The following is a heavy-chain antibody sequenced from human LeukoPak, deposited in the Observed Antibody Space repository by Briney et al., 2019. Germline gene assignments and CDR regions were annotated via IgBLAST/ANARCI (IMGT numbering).Heavy chain of an antibody. D-gene: IGHD6-19*01. CDR1: GGSISSYY. V-gene: IGHV4-59*01. Sequence: AETLSLTCTVSGGSISSYYWSWIRQPPGKRLEWIRYIYYIGSTNYNPSLKRRVTISVATSKTQFSLKLSSVTAADTAVYYCARGSGIAVAGAPFGYWGQGTLVT. CDR3: ARGSGIAVAGAPFGY. CDR2: IYYIGST. J-gene: IGHJ4*02.